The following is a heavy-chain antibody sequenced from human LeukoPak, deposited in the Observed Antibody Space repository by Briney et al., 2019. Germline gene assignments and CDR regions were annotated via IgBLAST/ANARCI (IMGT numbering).Heavy chain of an antibody. Sequence: GGSLRLSCAASGFTFSDYYMSWIRQAPGKGLEWVSYISSSGSTIYYADSVKGRFTISRDNTKNSLYLQMNSLRAEDTAVYYCARYGVDILTGYFYYYYGMDVWGQGTTVTVSS. CDR3: ARYGVDILTGYFYYYYGMDV. CDR2: ISSSGSTI. D-gene: IGHD3-9*01. CDR1: GFTFSDYY. J-gene: IGHJ6*01. V-gene: IGHV3-11*01.